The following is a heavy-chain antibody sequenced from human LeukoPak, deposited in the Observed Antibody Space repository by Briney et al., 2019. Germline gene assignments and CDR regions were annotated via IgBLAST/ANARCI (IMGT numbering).Heavy chain of an antibody. CDR3: ARIGYCSSTSCFVDAFDI. D-gene: IGHD2-2*01. V-gene: IGHV1-8*03. J-gene: IGHJ3*02. Sequence: ASVKVPCKASGYTFTSYDINWVRQATGQGLEWMGWMNPNSGNTGYAQKFQGRVTITRNTSISTAYMELSSLRSEDTAVYYCARIGYCSSTSCFVDAFDIWGQGTMVTVSS. CDR1: GYTFTSYD. CDR2: MNPNSGNT.